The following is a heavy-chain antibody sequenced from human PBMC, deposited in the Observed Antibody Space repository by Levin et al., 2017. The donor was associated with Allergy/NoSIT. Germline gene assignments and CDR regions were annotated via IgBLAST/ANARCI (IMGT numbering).Heavy chain of an antibody. J-gene: IGHJ4*02. CDR3: ARDHYDILTGYKPPLGY. D-gene: IGHD3-9*01. CDR2: ISAYNGNT. V-gene: IGHV1-18*01. CDR1: GYTFTSYG. Sequence: ASVKVSCKASGYTFTSYGISWVRQAPGQGLEWMGWISAYNGNTNYAQKLQGRVTMTTDTSTSTAYMELRSLRSDDTAVYYCARDHYDILTGYKPPLGYWGQGTLVTVSS.